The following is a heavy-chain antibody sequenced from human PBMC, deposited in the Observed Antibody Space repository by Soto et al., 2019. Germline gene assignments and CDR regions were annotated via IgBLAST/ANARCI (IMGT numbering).Heavy chain of an antibody. J-gene: IGHJ6*02. CDR2: ITAATGTT. V-gene: IGHV3-23*01. Sequence: EVQLLESGGGLVQPGGSLRLSCAASGFTFGSYGMTWVRQAPGKGLECVSGITAATGTTYYADSVKGRFTISRDLSTNTLFLQMHSLRAADSAVYYCAKAKGRSNFYYSGLDVWGQGTTVTVSS. CDR1: GFTFGSYG. D-gene: IGHD1-26*01. CDR3: AKAKGRSNFYYSGLDV.